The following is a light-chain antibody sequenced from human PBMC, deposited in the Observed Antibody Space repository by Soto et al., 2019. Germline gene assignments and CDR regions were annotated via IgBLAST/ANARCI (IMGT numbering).Light chain of an antibody. CDR2: EVN. Sequence: QSVLAQPASVSGSPGQSITISCTRTSSDVGSYNLVSWYQQHPGKAPKLMIYEVNKRPSGVSSRFSGSKSGNTASLTISGLQAEDEADYYCCSYAGSSTYVFGTGTKVTVL. CDR3: CSYAGSSTYV. V-gene: IGLV2-23*02. CDR1: SSDVGSYNL. J-gene: IGLJ1*01.